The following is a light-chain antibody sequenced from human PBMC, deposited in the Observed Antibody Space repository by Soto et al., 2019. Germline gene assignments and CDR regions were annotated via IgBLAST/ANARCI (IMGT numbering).Light chain of an antibody. CDR1: SGDVGGYNF. V-gene: IGLV2-14*03. Sequence: QSALTQPASVSGSPRQSITISCTGTSGDVGGYNFVSWYQQHPGKAPKLLIYDVSNRPSGVSNRFSGSKSGNTASLTISGLQAEDEADYYCNSYTSSSTQVFGTGTKLTVL. CDR3: NSYTSSSTQV. CDR2: DVS. J-gene: IGLJ1*01.